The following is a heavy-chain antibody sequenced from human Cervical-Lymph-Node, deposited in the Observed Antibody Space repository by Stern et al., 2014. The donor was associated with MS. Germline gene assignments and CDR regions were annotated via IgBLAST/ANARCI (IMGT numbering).Heavy chain of an antibody. J-gene: IGHJ4*02. Sequence: EQLVESGAEVKKPGSSVKVSCKASGGTFISYAISWVRQAPGQGLEWMGGIIPIFGTANYAEKFQGRVTITADESTTPAYMELSSLRSDDTAVYYCAREGGTIGVFDYWGQGTLVTVSS. CDR2: IIPIFGTA. V-gene: IGHV1-69*01. CDR1: GGTFISYA. D-gene: IGHD1-26*01. CDR3: AREGGTIGVFDY.